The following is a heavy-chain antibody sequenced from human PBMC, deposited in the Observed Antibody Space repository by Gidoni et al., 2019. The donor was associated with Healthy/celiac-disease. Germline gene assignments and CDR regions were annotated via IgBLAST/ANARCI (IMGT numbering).Heavy chain of an antibody. Sequence: EVQLVESGGGVVRPVGSRRLSCEDSGLTVDDYCMSWVRQAPGKGLEWVSGINWNGGSTGYADSVKGRFTISRDNAKNSLYLQMNSLRAEDTALYYCARIAVAGTLHWYFDLWGRGTLVTVSS. CDR2: INWNGGST. D-gene: IGHD6-19*01. J-gene: IGHJ2*01. CDR3: ARIAVAGTLHWYFDL. V-gene: IGHV3-20*04. CDR1: GLTVDDYC.